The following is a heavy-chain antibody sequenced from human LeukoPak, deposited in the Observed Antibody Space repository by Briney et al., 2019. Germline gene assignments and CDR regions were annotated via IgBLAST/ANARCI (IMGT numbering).Heavy chain of an antibody. J-gene: IGHJ6*02. CDR2: IIPIFGTA. D-gene: IGHD6-13*01. CDR1: GGTFSSYA. V-gene: IGHV1-69*13. Sequence: ASVKVSCKASGGTFSSYAISWARQAPGQGLEWMGGIIPIFGTANYAQKFQGRVTITADESTSTAYMELSSLRSEDTAVYYCARVRIAAAEDYYYYYGMDVWGQGTTVTVSS. CDR3: ARVRIAAAEDYYYYYGMDV.